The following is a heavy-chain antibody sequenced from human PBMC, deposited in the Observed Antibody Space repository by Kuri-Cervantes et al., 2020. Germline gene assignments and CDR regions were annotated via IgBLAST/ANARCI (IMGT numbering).Heavy chain of an antibody. CDR2: ISASGNT. Sequence: SETLSLTCTVSGGSISSYYWSWIRQPAGKRLEWIGRISASGNTNYNPSLKSRVTISVDTSKNQFPLKPSSVTAADTAVYYCARNARLMATGSLDYWGQGTLVTVSS. CDR1: GGSISSYY. V-gene: IGHV4-4*07. CDR3: ARNARLMATGSLDY. J-gene: IGHJ4*02. D-gene: IGHD5-24*01.